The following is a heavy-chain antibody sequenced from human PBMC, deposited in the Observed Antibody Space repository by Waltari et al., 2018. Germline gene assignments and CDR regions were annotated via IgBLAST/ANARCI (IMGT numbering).Heavy chain of an antibody. D-gene: IGHD6-13*01. CDR1: GFTFITYW. Sequence: EVQLVESGGGLVQPGGSLRLSCAGSGFTFITYWISWVRQAPGKGLEWVANIKPDGSEKYYVDSVRGRFTISRDNAKNSLYLQLDSLRAEDTAVYYCARTLRQSSSWYGYWGQGTLVTVSS. J-gene: IGHJ4*02. CDR2: IKPDGSEK. V-gene: IGHV3-7*01. CDR3: ARTLRQSSSWYGY.